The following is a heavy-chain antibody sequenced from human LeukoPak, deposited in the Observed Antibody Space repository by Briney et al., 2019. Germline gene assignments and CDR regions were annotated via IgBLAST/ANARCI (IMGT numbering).Heavy chain of an antibody. J-gene: IGHJ2*01. CDR2: MNPNSGNT. CDR1: GYTFTSYD. V-gene: IGHV1-8*01. D-gene: IGHD4-17*01. CDR3: ARVGVDYGLLGRKWYFDL. Sequence: ASVKASCKASGYTFTSYDINWVRQATGQGLEWMGWMNPNSGNTGYAQKFQGRVTMTRNTSISTAYMELSSLRSEDTAVYYCARVGVDYGLLGRKWYFDLWGRGTLVTVSS.